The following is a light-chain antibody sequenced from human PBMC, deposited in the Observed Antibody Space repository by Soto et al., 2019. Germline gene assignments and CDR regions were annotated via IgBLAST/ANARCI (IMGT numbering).Light chain of an antibody. J-gene: IGLJ1*01. Sequence: QSVLTQPASVSGSPGQSITISCTGTSSDVGGYSYVSWYQQLPGKAPKLMIYDVRDRPSGVSNRFSGSKSGNTASLTISGLQAEDEADYYCSSYTGSSLYVFGTGTKVTVL. CDR3: SSYTGSSLYV. CDR1: SSDVGGYSY. CDR2: DVR. V-gene: IGLV2-14*01.